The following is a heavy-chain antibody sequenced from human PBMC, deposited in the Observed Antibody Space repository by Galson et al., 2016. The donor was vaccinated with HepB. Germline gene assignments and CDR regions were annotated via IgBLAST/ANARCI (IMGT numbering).Heavy chain of an antibody. CDR2: IYYSGDT. CDR1: GGFISSGAYS. Sequence: TLSLTCTVSGGFISSGAYSWNWIRQPPGKGLEWIGYIYYSGDTYYNPSLKSRVALSVDTSKNQFSLKLNSLTAADTAVYYCASLSPAIAAAIWGQGILSPSPQ. D-gene: IGHD6-13*01. CDR3: ASLSPAIAAAI. J-gene: IGHJ4*02. V-gene: IGHV4-30-2*01.